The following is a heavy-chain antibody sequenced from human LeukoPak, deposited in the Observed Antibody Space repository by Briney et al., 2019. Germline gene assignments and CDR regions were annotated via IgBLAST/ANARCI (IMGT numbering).Heavy chain of an antibody. J-gene: IGHJ4*02. CDR1: GFTVSGDH. D-gene: IGHD1-26*01. CDR3: ARGGSGTYYSFDY. Sequence: GESLRLSCAASGFTVSGDHMSWVRQAPGEGLEWVSAIYSGGNKYYADSVKGRFTISRDNSKNTLYLQMSSLRAEDTAVYYCARGGSGTYYSFDYWGQGTLVTVSS. CDR2: IYSGGNK. V-gene: IGHV3-66*02.